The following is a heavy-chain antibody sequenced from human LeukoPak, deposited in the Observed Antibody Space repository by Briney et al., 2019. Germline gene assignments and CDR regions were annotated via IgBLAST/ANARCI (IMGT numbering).Heavy chain of an antibody. CDR2: IIPILGIA. CDR1: GGTFSSYA. J-gene: IGHJ4*02. CDR3: ATSLSGTGGSYYFDY. Sequence: GASVKVSCKASGGTFSSYAISWVRQAPGQGLEWMGRIIPILGIANYAQKFQGRVTITADKSTSTAYMELSSLRSEDTAVYYCATSLSGTGGSYYFDYWGQGTLVTVSS. V-gene: IGHV1-69*04. D-gene: IGHD1-26*01.